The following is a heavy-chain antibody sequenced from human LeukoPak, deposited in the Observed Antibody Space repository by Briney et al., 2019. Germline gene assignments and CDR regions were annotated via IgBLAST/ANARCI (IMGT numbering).Heavy chain of an antibody. CDR2: IYYSGST. V-gene: IGHV4-59*01. Sequence: PSETLSLTCTVSGGSISSYYWSWIRQPPGKGLEWIGYIYYSGSTNYNPSLKSRVTISVDTSKNQFSLKLSSVTAADTAVYYCARVPGVTSFDYWGQGTLVTVSS. CDR3: ARVPGVTSFDY. J-gene: IGHJ4*02. D-gene: IGHD2-2*01. CDR1: GGSISSYY.